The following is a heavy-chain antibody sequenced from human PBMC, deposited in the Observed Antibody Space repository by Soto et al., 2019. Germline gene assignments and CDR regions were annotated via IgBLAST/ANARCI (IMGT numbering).Heavy chain of an antibody. J-gene: IGHJ6*02. CDR2: IYYSGST. CDR1: GGSISSYY. D-gene: IGHD2-2*01. V-gene: IGHV4-59*01. Sequence: PSETLSLTCTVSGGSISSYYWSWIRQPPGKGLEWTGYIYYSGSTNYNPSLKSRVTISVDTSKNQFSLKLSSVTAADTAVYYCARGMTNQYYYYYYGMDVWGQGTTVTVSS. CDR3: ARGMTNQYYYYYYGMDV.